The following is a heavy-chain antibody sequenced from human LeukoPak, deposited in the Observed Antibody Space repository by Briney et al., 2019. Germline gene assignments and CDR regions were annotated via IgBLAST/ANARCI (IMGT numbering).Heavy chain of an antibody. Sequence: GGSLRLSCAASGFTFNIYAMTWVRQAPGKGLEWVSGISGSGDTTYYADSVKGRFTISRDNSKNTLYVQMHSLRAEDTATYYCASRRARGWPFESWGQGTLVTVSS. CDR1: GFTFNIYA. CDR2: ISGSGDTT. D-gene: IGHD6-19*01. CDR3: ASRRARGWPFES. V-gene: IGHV3-23*01. J-gene: IGHJ4*02.